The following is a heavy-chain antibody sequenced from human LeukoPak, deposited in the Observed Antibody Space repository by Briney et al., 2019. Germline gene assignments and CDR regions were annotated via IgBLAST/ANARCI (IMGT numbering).Heavy chain of an antibody. CDR1: GLSFSDYW. CDR3: ARINQEPGYSSDH. D-gene: IGHD5-18*01. J-gene: IGHJ5*02. CDR2: INGDGSST. V-gene: IGHV3-74*01. Sequence: SGGSLRLSCAASGLSFSDYWMQWVRQAPGKGLVWVSRINGDGSSTSYADSVKGRFTISRDNAKKTMYLQMNSLRAEDTAVYYCARINQEPGYSSDHWGQGTLVTVSS.